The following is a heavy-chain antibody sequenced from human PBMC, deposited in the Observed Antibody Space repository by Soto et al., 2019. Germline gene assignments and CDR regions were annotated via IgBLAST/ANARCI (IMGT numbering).Heavy chain of an antibody. V-gene: IGHV4-4*02. D-gene: IGHD3-22*01. CDR1: GGSISSSKW. CDR2: IYHGGSS. J-gene: IGHJ6*02. CDR3: ARDRDSSDTGGMDV. Sequence: QVQLQESGPGLVKPSWTLSLTCAVSGGSISSSKWWSWVRQPPGKGLEWIGQIYHGGSSDYNPSLKSRVTISIDKCKNQFSLKLSSVTAADTAVYYCARDRDSSDTGGMDVWGQGNTVTVSS.